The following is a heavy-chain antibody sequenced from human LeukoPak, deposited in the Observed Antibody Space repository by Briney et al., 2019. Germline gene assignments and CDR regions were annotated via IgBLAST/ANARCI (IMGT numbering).Heavy chain of an antibody. D-gene: IGHD3-10*01. CDR3: ARDGTVQGSYYRANWFDP. CDR1: GFTFSSYG. V-gene: IGHV3-33*01. Sequence: GGSLRLSCAASGFTFSSYGMHWVRQAPGKGLEWVAVIWYDGSNKYYADSVKGRFTISRDNSKNTLYLQVNSLRAEDTAVYYCARDGTVQGSYYRANWFDPWGQGTLVTVSS. J-gene: IGHJ5*02. CDR2: IWYDGSNK.